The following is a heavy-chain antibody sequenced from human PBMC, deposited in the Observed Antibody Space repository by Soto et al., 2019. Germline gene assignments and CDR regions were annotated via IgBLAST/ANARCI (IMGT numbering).Heavy chain of an antibody. CDR1: WVNFLNLA. CDR3: AKDGASIV. D-gene: IGHD3-10*01. V-gene: IGHV3-23*01. Sequence: WGPLRLPCAASWVNFLNLAIRWVRQAPGKGLEWVSAISGSGGSTYYADSVKGRFTISRDNSKNTLYLQMNSLRAEDTAVYYCAKDGASIVWGQGTTVTVSS. CDR2: ISGSGGST. J-gene: IGHJ6*02.